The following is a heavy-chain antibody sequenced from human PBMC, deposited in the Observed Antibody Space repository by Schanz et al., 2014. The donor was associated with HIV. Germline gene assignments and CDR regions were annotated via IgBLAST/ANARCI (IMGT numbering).Heavy chain of an antibody. D-gene: IGHD3-22*01. CDR2: ISESGGRT. J-gene: IGHJ4*02. CDR1: GFTFSGFA. CDR3: AKTEYDSRGNSQSHFDY. V-gene: IGHV3-23*01. Sequence: VQLLESGGGLVQPGGSLRLSCAASGFTFSGFAMSWVRQTPGKGLEWVSSISESGGRTYYADSVNGRFTISRDNSKNTLYLQMTTLRIDDTAVYYCAKTEYDSRGNSQSHFDYWGQGTLVTVSS.